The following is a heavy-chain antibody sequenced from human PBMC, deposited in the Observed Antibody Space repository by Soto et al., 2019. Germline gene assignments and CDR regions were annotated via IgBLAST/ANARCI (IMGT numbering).Heavy chain of an antibody. Sequence: SLRLSCAASGFSFSSCGRHCVRQAQGEGVEGVGLIWYDGSNQYYADSVKGPLTVYRDNSKMTLYLQMNSLRAEDPCVYYCAIDRDCYLDYWGPGTLVNVSS. V-gene: IGHV3-33*01. J-gene: IGHJ4*02. D-gene: IGHD2-21*01. CDR2: IWYDGSNQ. CDR3: AIDRDCYLDY. CDR1: GFSFSSCG.